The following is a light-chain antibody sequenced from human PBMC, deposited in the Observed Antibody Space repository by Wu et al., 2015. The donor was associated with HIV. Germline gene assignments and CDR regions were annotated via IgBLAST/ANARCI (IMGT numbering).Light chain of an antibody. CDR1: QSSHEVR. CDR3: LQYGGSPRA. V-gene: IGKV3-20*01. J-gene: IGKJ1*01. Sequence: GRAPXPAGPSQSSHEVRLAWYHAETWPRLPGSSIYDASSRATGIPDRFSGRGSGTDFTLTISRLEPDDFAVYFCLQYGGSPRAFGQGTKVEIE. CDR2: DAS.